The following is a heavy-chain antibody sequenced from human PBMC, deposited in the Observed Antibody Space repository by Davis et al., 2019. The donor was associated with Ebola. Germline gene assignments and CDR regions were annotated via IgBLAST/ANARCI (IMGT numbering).Heavy chain of an antibody. CDR2: ISYDGSNK. CDR3: AKVLTGI. Sequence: GESLKISCAASGFTFSSYAMHWVRQAPGKGLEWVAVISYDGSNKYYADSVKGRFTISRDNSKNTLYLQMNSLRAEDTAVYYCAKVLTGIWGQGTLVTVSS. D-gene: IGHD2-8*02. CDR1: GFTFSSYA. J-gene: IGHJ4*02. V-gene: IGHV3-30*04.